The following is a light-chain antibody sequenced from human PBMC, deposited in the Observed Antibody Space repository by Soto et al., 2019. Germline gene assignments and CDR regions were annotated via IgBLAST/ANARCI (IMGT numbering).Light chain of an antibody. Sequence: DIQMTQSPSTLSASVGDRVTITGRASQSIRSWLAWYQQKPGKAPELLIYDASSLNRGVPSRFSGSGSGTDFTLTIIRLQPDDFATYYCHQYNSYPRTFGHGTKVDIK. CDR2: DAS. J-gene: IGKJ1*01. V-gene: IGKV1-5*01. CDR3: HQYNSYPRT. CDR1: QSIRSW.